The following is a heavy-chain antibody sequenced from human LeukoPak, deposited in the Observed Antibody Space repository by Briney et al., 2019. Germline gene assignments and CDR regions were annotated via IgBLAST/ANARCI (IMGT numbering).Heavy chain of an antibody. V-gene: IGHV3-7*01. CDR3: ARDGYYDILTGYYPEVWWFDP. Sequence: PGGSLRLSCAASGFTFSSYWMSWVRQAPGKGLEWVANIMQDGSEKYYVDSVKGRFSISRDNAKNSLYLQMNSLRAEDTAVYYCARDGYYDILTGYYPEVWWFDPWGQGTLVTVSS. CDR1: GFTFSSYW. D-gene: IGHD3-9*01. J-gene: IGHJ5*02. CDR2: IMQDGSEK.